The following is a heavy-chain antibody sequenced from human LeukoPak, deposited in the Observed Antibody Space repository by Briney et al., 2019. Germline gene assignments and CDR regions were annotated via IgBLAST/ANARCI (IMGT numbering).Heavy chain of an antibody. CDR3: ARRSILRNWYFDL. CDR2: IYYSGST. Sequence: SETLSLTCTVSGGSIIMSSYYWSWIRQPPGKGLEWIGSIYYSGSTYYNPSLKSRVTISVDTSKNQFSLKVNSVTAADTAVYYCARRSILRNWYFDLWGRGNLVTVSS. CDR1: GGSIIMSSYY. J-gene: IGHJ2*01. D-gene: IGHD6-6*01. V-gene: IGHV4-39*01.